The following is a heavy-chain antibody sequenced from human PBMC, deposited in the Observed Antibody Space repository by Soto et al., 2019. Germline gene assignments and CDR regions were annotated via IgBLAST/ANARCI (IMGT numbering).Heavy chain of an antibody. Sequence: GESLKISCAASGFTFSSYGMHWVRQAPGKGLEWVAVISYDGSNKYYADSVKGRFTISRDNSKNTLYLQMNSLRAEDTAVYYCAKSLGDDYGYPGAFDIWGQGTMVTVSS. V-gene: IGHV3-30*18. CDR1: GFTFSSYG. CDR3: AKSLGDDYGYPGAFDI. D-gene: IGHD4-17*01. CDR2: ISYDGSNK. J-gene: IGHJ3*02.